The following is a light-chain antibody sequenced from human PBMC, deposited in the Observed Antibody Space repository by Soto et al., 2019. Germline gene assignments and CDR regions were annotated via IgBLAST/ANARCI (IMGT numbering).Light chain of an antibody. CDR1: NIGSKS. CDR3: QVWHSXSDV. CDR2: DDS. V-gene: IGLV3-21*02. Sequence: SSDLAQPPSVSVAPVQTARITCEGNNIGSKSFHWYQQKPGQAPVPAVYDDSDRPSGIPDLFSGSNSGNTATLKIRRVEAGDEADYYSQVWHSXSDVVGTGTKVXV. J-gene: IGLJ1*01.